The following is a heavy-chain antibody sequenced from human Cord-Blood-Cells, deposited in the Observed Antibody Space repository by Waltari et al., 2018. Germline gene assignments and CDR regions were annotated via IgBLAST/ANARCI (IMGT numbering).Heavy chain of an antibody. CDR3: ARDHVVPAAADAFDI. D-gene: IGHD2-2*01. Sequence: QVQPTQSGPGLVKPSRTPTLTCAIPGDRFSSNRAAWNSYSQSPSRGLEWLGRTYYRSKWYNDYAVSVKSRITINPDTSKNQFSLQLNSVTPEDTAVYYCARDHVVPAAADAFDIWGQGTMVTVSS. V-gene: IGHV6-1*01. J-gene: IGHJ3*02. CDR2: TYYRSKWYN. CDR1: GDRFSSNRAA.